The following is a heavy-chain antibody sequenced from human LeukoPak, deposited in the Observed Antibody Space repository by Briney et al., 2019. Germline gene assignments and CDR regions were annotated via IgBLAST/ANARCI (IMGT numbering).Heavy chain of an antibody. CDR3: ARAPGGFGELLRAFDI. V-gene: IGHV4-59*12. J-gene: IGHJ3*02. CDR1: GGSISNFY. CDR2: IFYSGST. Sequence: SETLSLTCAVSGGSISNFYWNWIRQPPGKGLEWIGYIFYSGSTNYNPSLKSRVTISVDTSKNQFSLKLSSVTAADTAVYYCARAPGGFGELLRAFDIWGQGTMVTVSS. D-gene: IGHD3-10*01.